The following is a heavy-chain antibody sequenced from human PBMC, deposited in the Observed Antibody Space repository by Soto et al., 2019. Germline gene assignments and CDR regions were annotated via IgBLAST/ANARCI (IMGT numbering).Heavy chain of an antibody. CDR1: GFSLSTSGMC. J-gene: IGHJ4*02. Sequence: SGPTLVNPPQPLTLTCTFSGFSLSTSGMCVSWIRQPPGKALEWLALIDWDDDKYYSTSLKTRLTISKDTSKNQVVLTMTNMDPVDTATYYCARIVGRSTTNNPFDYWGQGTLVTVSS. V-gene: IGHV2-70*01. CDR2: IDWDDDK. D-gene: IGHD4-17*01. CDR3: ARIVGRSTTNNPFDY.